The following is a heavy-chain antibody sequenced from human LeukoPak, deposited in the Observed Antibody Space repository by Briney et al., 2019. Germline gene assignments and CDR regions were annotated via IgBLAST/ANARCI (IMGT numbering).Heavy chain of an antibody. D-gene: IGHD6-19*01. CDR2: ISGSGANT. Sequence: GGSLRLSCAASGFTFSSYAMSWVRQAPGKGLEWVSAISGSGANTYYANSVKGRFTISRDNSKNTLYLQMNSLRVEDTAAYYCAKLPVAGLYFNYWGQGTLVTVSS. J-gene: IGHJ4*02. CDR3: AKLPVAGLYFNY. V-gene: IGHV3-23*01. CDR1: GFTFSSYA.